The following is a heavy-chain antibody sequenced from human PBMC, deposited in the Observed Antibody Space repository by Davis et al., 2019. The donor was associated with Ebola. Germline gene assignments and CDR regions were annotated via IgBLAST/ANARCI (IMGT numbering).Heavy chain of an antibody. CDR2: IRFDGSIE. V-gene: IGHV3-30*02. J-gene: IGHJ4*02. Sequence: GESLKISCVASGFSLRSYGMQWVRQAPSKGLEWVAYIRFDGSIEHYADSVKGRFTISRDNSENTLYLEMKSLRVEDTAVYFCVRDLVGLSWGQGTLVTVSS. CDR3: VRDLVGLS. D-gene: IGHD3/OR15-3a*01. CDR1: GFSLRSYG.